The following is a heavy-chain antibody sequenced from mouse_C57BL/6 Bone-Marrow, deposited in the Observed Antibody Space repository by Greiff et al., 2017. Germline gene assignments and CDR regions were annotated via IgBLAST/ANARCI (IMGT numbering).Heavy chain of an antibody. CDR3: ASPCYYGSSFDV. J-gene: IGHJ1*03. Sequence: VQLQQSGAELVKPGASVKLSCKASGYTFTSYWMHWVKQRPGQGLEWIGMIHPNSGSTNYNEKFKSKATLTVDKSSSTAYMQLSSLTSEDSAVYYCASPCYYGSSFDVWGTGTTVTVSS. V-gene: IGHV1-64*01. D-gene: IGHD1-1*01. CDR1: GYTFTSYW. CDR2: IHPNSGST.